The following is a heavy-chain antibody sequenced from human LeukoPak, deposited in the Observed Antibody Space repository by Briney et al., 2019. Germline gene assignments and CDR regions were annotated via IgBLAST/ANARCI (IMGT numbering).Heavy chain of an antibody. Sequence: SETLSLTCTVSGGSISRGGYYWSWIRQHPGKGLEWIGYIYYSGSTYYNPSLKSRVTISVDTSKNQFSLKLSSVTAADTAVYYCARGRPPHDYGTLFDYWGQGTLVTVSS. CDR1: GGSISRGGYY. CDR2: IYYSGST. CDR3: ARGRPPHDYGTLFDY. D-gene: IGHD4-17*01. J-gene: IGHJ4*02. V-gene: IGHV4-31*03.